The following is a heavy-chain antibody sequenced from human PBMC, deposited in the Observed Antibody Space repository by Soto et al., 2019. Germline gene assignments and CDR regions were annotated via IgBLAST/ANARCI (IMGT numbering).Heavy chain of an antibody. CDR1: GFTFSSYA. CDR2: ISYDGSNK. V-gene: IGHV3-30-3*01. J-gene: IGHJ4*02. CDR3: ARDGWYVEYYFDY. D-gene: IGHD6-19*01. Sequence: QVQLVESGGGVVQPGRSLRLSCAASGFTFSSYAMHWVRQAPGKGLEWVAVISYDGSNKYYADSVKGRFTTSRDNSKNTLYLQMNSLRAEDTAVYYCARDGWYVEYYFDYWGQGTLVTVSS.